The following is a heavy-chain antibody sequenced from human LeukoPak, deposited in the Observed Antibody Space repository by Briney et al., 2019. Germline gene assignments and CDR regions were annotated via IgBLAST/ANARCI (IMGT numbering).Heavy chain of an antibody. D-gene: IGHD6-13*01. J-gene: IGHJ4*02. Sequence: GGSLRLSCAASGFTFSSYWMHWVRQAPGKGLVWVSRINSDGSSTTYADSVKGRFTISRDNAKNTLYLQMNSLRVEDTAVYYCASLDPTTIAAAGTFLENWGQGTLVTVSS. V-gene: IGHV3-74*01. CDR2: INSDGSST. CDR3: ASLDPTTIAAAGTFLEN. CDR1: GFTFSSYW.